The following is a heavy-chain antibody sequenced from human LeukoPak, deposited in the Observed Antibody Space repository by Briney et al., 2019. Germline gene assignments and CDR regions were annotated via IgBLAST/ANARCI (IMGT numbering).Heavy chain of an antibody. J-gene: IGHJ4*02. CDR1: AFTFSSYS. CDR3: ASMGDYPGYFDY. CDR2: INSDGSST. V-gene: IGHV3-74*01. Sequence: GGSLRLSCAASAFTFSSYSMNWVRQAPGKGLVWVSRINSDGSSTSYADSVKGRFTISRDNAKNTLYLQMNSLRAEDTAVYYCASMGDYPGYFDYWGQGTLVTVSS. D-gene: IGHD4-17*01.